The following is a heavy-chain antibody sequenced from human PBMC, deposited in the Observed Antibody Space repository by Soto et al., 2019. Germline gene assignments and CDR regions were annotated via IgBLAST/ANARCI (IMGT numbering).Heavy chain of an antibody. CDR2: ITAWGGGA. D-gene: IGHD1-26*01. V-gene: IGHV3-23*01. J-gene: IGHJ4*02. CDR3: ARGSKGYYAGSLIFDF. CDR1: GINSGSRA. Sequence: GGDLCLSCVGSGINSGSRAMRWVRQAPGEGLEWTSTITAWGGGAKYAGNVRGPLTIYAENFYNTLYLQAGSLRAEPSAVYYSARGSKGYYAGSLIFDFWCRGTMVADSS.